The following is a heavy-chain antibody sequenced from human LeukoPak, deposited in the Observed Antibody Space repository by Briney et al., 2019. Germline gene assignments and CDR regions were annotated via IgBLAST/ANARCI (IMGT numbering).Heavy chain of an antibody. CDR3: ARDYASNALDI. CDR2: MNEDGSTK. Sequence: PGGSLRLSCAASGFTFSSSWMTWVRQAPGKGLEWVANMNEDGSTKSYVDSVKGRFTISRNNAQNSLFLQINSLRAEDTAVYYCARDYASNALDIWGQGTMVTVSS. V-gene: IGHV3-7*01. D-gene: IGHD2-2*01. CDR1: GFTFSSSW. J-gene: IGHJ3*02.